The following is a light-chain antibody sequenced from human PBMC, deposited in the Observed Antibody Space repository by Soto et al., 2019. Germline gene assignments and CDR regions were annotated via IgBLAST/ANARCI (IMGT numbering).Light chain of an antibody. CDR2: EVR. CDR1: MRDVGAYNL. CDR3: SAYTARSILA. V-gene: IGLV2-14*01. J-gene: IGLJ3*02. Sequence: QSVLTQPASVSGSAGQSITISCSGTMRDVGAYNLVSWYQQHPGTAPKLIIYEVRNRPSGISSRFSGSRSGNTASLTISGLQSEDEGDYYCSAYTARSILAFGGGTKVTVL.